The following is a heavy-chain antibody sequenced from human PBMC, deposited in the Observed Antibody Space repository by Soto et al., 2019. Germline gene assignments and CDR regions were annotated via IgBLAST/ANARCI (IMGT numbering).Heavy chain of an antibody. J-gene: IGHJ4*02. D-gene: IGHD3-16*01. CDR3: ARGPSIMTRFHX. CDR1: GFTFSSCA. V-gene: IGHV3-30-3*01. Sequence: GGSLRLSCAASGFTFSSCAMHWVRQAPGKGLEWVEFISYDGSNKYYEYSVKGRFTISIDNSKNKLYLQMNSLRAEDTAVYYCARGPSIMTRFHXWGQGTLVTVSX. CDR2: ISYDGSNK.